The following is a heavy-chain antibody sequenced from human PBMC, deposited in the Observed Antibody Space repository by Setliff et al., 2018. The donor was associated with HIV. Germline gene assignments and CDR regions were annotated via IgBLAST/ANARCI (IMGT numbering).Heavy chain of an antibody. Sequence: GESLKISCVASGFTFSDYSMNWVRQAPGKGLEWVSYINNISSTIAYADSVNGRFTISRDNAKSSLYLQMNSLRAEDTAVYYCTRTSRAAYWGRGTLVTVSS. D-gene: IGHD6-25*01. CDR2: INNISSTI. V-gene: IGHV3-48*01. CDR3: TRTSRAAY. J-gene: IGHJ4*02. CDR1: GFTFSDYS.